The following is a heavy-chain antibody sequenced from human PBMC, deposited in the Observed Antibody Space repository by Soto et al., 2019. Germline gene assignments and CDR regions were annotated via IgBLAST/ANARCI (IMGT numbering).Heavy chain of an antibody. CDR1: GFTFSTYA. Sequence: GGSLRLSCAASGFTFSTYALSWVRQAPGKGLEWVSAISANGQGIYYADSVRGRFTITRDNSKNTIFLHMDSLRAEDTAVYYCAKDRNYPRDQFHYWGQGTLVTVSS. CDR2: ISANGQGI. V-gene: IGHV3-23*01. D-gene: IGHD1-7*01. CDR3: AKDRNYPRDQFHY. J-gene: IGHJ4*02.